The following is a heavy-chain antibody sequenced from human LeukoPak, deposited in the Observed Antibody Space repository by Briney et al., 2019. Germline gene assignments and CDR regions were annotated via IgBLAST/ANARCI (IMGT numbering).Heavy chain of an antibody. CDR2: ISGSGHST. CDR1: GFTFTSYG. D-gene: IGHD5-12*01. CDR3: ARGPSGYHNT. V-gene: IGHV3-23*01. Sequence: GGTLRLSCAASGFTFTSYGLSWVRQTPGKGLEWVSSISGSGHSTYYADSVKGRFTISRDNSKNALYLQMNSLRAEDTAVYYCARGPSGYHNTGGQGTLVTVSS. J-gene: IGHJ4*02.